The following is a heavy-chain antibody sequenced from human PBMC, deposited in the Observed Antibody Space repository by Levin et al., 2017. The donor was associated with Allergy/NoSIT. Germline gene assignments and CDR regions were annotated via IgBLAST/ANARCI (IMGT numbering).Heavy chain of an antibody. CDR2: IYTSGST. V-gene: IGHV4-4*07. D-gene: IGHD2-15*01. J-gene: IGHJ4*02. CDR1: GDSISSYY. CDR3: ARERSGGQGLYYFDY. Sequence: PSETLSLTCTVSGDSISSYYWTWIRQPAGKGLEWIGRIYTSGSTNCNPSLKSRVTMSIDASKNQFSLKLSSVTAADTAIYFCARERSGGQGLYYFDYWGQGTLFTVSS.